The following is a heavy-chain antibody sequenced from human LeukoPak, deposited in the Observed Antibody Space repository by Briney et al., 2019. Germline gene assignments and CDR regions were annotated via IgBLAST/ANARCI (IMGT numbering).Heavy chain of an antibody. CDR2: IYPGDSDT. CDR3: ARVLDDGGSAHFDY. V-gene: IGHV5-51*01. J-gene: IGHJ4*02. D-gene: IGHD4-23*01. Sequence: GGSLQISCKGSGYHFTSYWIGWVRQLPGKGLEWMGIIYPGDSDTRYSTSFQGQVTISADKSISTAYLQWSSLKASDTAMYYCARVLDDGGSAHFDYWGQGTLVTVSS. CDR1: GYHFTSYW.